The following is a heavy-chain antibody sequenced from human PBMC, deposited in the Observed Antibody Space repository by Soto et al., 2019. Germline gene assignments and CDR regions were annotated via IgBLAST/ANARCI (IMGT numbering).Heavy chain of an antibody. CDR2: MYYSGSS. D-gene: IGHD4-4*01. CDR1: GGSISSYY. Sequence: PSETLPLTWTVSGGSISSYYWSWIRQPPGKGLEWIGYMYYSGSSNYNPSLKSRVTISVDTSKNQFSLKLSSVTAADTAVYYCARGSGDAYSNFDYWGQGTLVTVSS. J-gene: IGHJ4*02. V-gene: IGHV4-59*01. CDR3: ARGSGDAYSNFDY.